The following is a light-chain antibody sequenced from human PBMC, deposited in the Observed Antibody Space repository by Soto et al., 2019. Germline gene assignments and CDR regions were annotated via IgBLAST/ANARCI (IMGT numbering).Light chain of an antibody. Sequence: QSVLTQPASVSGSPGQSITISCTGTSSDVGSYNYVSWYQQHPSKAPKLMIHDVSNRPSGVSNRFSGSKSGNTASLTISGLQAEDEADYYCSSFTNSNTYVFGTGTQLTVL. V-gene: IGLV2-14*01. CDR1: SSDVGSYNY. CDR2: DVS. CDR3: SSFTNSNTYV. J-gene: IGLJ1*01.